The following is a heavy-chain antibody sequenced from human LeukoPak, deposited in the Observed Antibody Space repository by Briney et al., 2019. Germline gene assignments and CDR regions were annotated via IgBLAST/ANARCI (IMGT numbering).Heavy chain of an antibody. CDR1: GGTFSSYA. CDR3: ARAASTGTFDYYYYYMDV. V-gene: IGHV1-69*05. J-gene: IGHJ6*03. Sequence: ASVKVSCTASGGTFSSYAISWVRQAPGQGLEWMGGIIPIFGTANYAQKFQGRVTITTDESTSTAYMELSSLRSEDTAVYYCARAASTGTFDYYYYYMDVWGKGTTVTVSS. CDR2: IIPIFGTA. D-gene: IGHD1-1*01.